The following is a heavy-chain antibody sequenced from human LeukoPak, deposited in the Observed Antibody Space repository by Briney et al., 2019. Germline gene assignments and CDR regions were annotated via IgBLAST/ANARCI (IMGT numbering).Heavy chain of an antibody. CDR3: AKTSGSSGYLPFDY. J-gene: IGHJ4*02. CDR1: GFXFSNYA. D-gene: IGHD3-22*01. Sequence: GGSLRLSCAASGFXFSNYAMHWVRQAPGKGLEWVAIISYDGGNKYYADSAKGRFTISRDDSKNTLYLQMNSLRAEDTALYYCAKTSGSSGYLPFDYWGQGTLVTVSS. V-gene: IGHV3-30-3*02. CDR2: ISYDGGNK.